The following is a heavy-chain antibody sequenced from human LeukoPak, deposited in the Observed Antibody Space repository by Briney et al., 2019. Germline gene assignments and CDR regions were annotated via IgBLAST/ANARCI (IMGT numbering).Heavy chain of an antibody. J-gene: IGHJ4*02. CDR2: IYTSGST. CDR1: GGSISSYY. D-gene: IGHD3-22*01. V-gene: IGHV4-4*07. CDR3: ARASYYDSSGYYSQGYYFDY. Sequence: PSETLSLTCTVSGGSISSYYWSWIRQPAGKGLEWIGRIYTSGSTNYNPSLKSRVTMSVDTSKNQFSLKLSSVTAADTAVYYCARASYYDSSGYYSQGYYFDYWGQGTLVTVSS.